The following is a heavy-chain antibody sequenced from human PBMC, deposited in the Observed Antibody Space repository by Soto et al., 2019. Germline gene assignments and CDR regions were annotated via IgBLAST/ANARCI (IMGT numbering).Heavy chain of an antibody. CDR2: ISGSGGST. Sequence: PGGSLRLSCAASGFTFSSYAMSWVRQAPGKGLEWVSAISGSGGSTYYADSVKGRFTISRDNSKKTLYLQMNSLRADDTAVYYCAKGGYGSGSYYIDYWGQGTLVTVSS. J-gene: IGHJ4*02. D-gene: IGHD3-10*01. CDR3: AKGGYGSGSYYIDY. CDR1: GFTFSSYA. V-gene: IGHV3-23*01.